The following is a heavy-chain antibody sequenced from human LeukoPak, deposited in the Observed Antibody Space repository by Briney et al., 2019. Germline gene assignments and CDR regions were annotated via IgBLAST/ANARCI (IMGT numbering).Heavy chain of an antibody. Sequence: SETLSLTCAVCGGSFSGYYWSWIRQPPGKGLEWIGEINHSGSTNYNPSLKSRVTISVDTSKNQFSLKLSSVTAADTAVYYCARVYDILTETFDYWGQGTLVTVSS. J-gene: IGHJ4*02. V-gene: IGHV4-34*01. D-gene: IGHD3-9*01. CDR2: INHSGST. CDR1: GGSFSGYY. CDR3: ARVYDILTETFDY.